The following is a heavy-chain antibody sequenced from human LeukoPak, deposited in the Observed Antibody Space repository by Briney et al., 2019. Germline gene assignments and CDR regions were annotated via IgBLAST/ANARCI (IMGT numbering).Heavy chain of an antibody. CDR2: INPYSGGT. V-gene: IGHV1-2*02. J-gene: IGHJ3*02. D-gene: IGHD3-3*01. CDR1: GYTFTGNY. CDR3: VKMYYDFWSAFDI. Sequence: PGASVKVSCKASGYTFTGNYMHWVRQAPGQGLEWMGWINPYSGGTNYAQKFQGRVTMTRDTPITTAYMELSRLRSDDTAVYYCVKMYYDFWSAFDIWGQGTMVTVSS.